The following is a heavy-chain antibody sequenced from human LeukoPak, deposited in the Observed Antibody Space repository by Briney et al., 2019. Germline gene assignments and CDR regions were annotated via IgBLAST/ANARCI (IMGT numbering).Heavy chain of an antibody. D-gene: IGHD3-22*01. Sequence: GASVKVSCKASGYTFTGYYMHWVRQAPGQGLEWMGWINPNSGGTNYAQKFQGRVTMTRDTSTSTAYMELSRLRSDDTAVYYCARDVLVKTWDNYYDSSGYYYGDDAFDIWGQGTMVTVSS. CDR2: INPNSGGT. CDR1: GYTFTGYY. V-gene: IGHV1-2*02. J-gene: IGHJ3*02. CDR3: ARDVLVKTWDNYYDSSGYYYGDDAFDI.